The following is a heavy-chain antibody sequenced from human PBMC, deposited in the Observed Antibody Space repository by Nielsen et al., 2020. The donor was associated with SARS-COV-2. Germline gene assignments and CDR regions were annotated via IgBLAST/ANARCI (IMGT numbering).Heavy chain of an antibody. CDR2: ISWNSGSI. D-gene: IGHD6-19*01. Sequence: SLKISCAASGFTFDDYAMHWVRQAPGKGLEWVSGISWNSGSIGYADSVKGRFTISRDNSKNTLYLQMNSLRAEDTAVYYCASISQWLVDYWGQGTLVTVSS. CDR3: ASISQWLVDY. V-gene: IGHV3-9*01. J-gene: IGHJ4*02. CDR1: GFTFDDYA.